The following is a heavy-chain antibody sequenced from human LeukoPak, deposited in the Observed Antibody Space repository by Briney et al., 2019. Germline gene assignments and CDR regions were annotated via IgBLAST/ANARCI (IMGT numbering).Heavy chain of an antibody. CDR1: GFTFSSYA. CDR2: ISGSGSST. D-gene: IGHD1-26*01. CDR3: ASAPVVGNAEAL. V-gene: IGHV3-23*01. Sequence: GGSLRLSCAASGFTFSSYAMSWVRQAPGKGLEWVSVISGSGSSTYADAVKGRFTISRDNSKNTLYLQVTSLRVEDTAVYFCASAPVVGNAEALWGQGTLVTVSS. J-gene: IGHJ4*02.